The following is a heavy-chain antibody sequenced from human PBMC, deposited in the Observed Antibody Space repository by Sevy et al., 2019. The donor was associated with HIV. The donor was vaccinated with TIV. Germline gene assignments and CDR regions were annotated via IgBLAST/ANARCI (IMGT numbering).Heavy chain of an antibody. V-gene: IGHV3-21*04. CDR3: TRGSGIHYYEKGMDL. CDR1: GSSFESFA. J-gene: IGHJ6*02. Sequence: GGSLRLSCAASGSSFESFAMNWVRQAPGKGLEWVAYISKSSSYIYYADSVKGRFTISRDNAKNSLFLQMNSLGAEDTAIYYCTRGSGIHYYEKGMDLWGQGTTVTVSS. D-gene: IGHD3-10*01. CDR2: ISKSSSYI.